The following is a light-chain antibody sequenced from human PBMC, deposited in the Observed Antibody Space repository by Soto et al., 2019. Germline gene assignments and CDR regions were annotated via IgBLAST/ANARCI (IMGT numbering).Light chain of an antibody. CDR3: FSHRSGDSHV. CDR1: SGDVGFYNL. Sequence: QSVLTQPASVSGSPGQSITLSCTGTSGDVGFYNLVSWYQQHPGKAPQLIIYGVTNRPSGVSNRFSGSKTGNTASLTISGLQAEDEAYYYCFSHRSGDSHVFGTGTKLTVL. J-gene: IGLJ1*01. CDR2: GVT. V-gene: IGLV2-14*02.